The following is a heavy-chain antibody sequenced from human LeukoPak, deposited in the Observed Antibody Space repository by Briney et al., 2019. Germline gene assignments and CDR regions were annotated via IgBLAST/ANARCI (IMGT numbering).Heavy chain of an antibody. Sequence: PGGSLRLSCAVSGFTFSDHYMDWVRQAPGKGLEWFCRARNKANSYATEYAASVKGGFTISRDDSENSLYLQMKSLKTEDTAVYYCARVRYCSSTTCRGAFDIWGQGTMVTVSS. CDR1: GFTFSDHY. V-gene: IGHV3-72*01. CDR3: ARVRYCSSTTCRGAFDI. D-gene: IGHD2-2*01. CDR2: ARNKANSYAT. J-gene: IGHJ3*02.